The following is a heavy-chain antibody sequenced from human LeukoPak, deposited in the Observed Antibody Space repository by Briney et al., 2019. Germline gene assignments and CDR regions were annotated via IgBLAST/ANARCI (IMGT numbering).Heavy chain of an antibody. D-gene: IGHD4-23*01. CDR3: AKEEADPGNGGTFDY. CDR2: INPNSGGT. CDR1: GYTFTGYY. Sequence: ASVKVSCKASGYTFTGYYMHWVRQAPGQGLEWMGWINPNSGGTNYAQKFQGRVTMTRDTSISTAYMELSRLRSDDTAVYYCAKEEADPGNGGTFDYWGQGTLVTVSS. J-gene: IGHJ4*02. V-gene: IGHV1-2*02.